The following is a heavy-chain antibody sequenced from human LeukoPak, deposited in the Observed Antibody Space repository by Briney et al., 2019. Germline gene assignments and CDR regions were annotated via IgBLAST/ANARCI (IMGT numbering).Heavy chain of an antibody. CDR1: GGTFSSYA. Sequence: SVKVSCKASGGTFSSYAISWVRQAPGQGLEWMGGIIPIFGTANYAQKFQGRVTITADKSTSTAYMELSSLRSEDTAVYYCAREAYYYGDSSGYSTALNDAFDIWGQGTMVTVSS. D-gene: IGHD3-22*01. CDR3: AREAYYYGDSSGYSTALNDAFDI. CDR2: IIPIFGTA. J-gene: IGHJ3*02. V-gene: IGHV1-69*06.